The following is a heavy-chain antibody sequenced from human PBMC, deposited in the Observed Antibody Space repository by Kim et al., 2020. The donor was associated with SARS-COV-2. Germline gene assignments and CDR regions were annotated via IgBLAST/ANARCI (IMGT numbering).Heavy chain of an antibody. CDR2: IFHSGAA. CDR1: GGSINTANW. CDR3: TRERDRALDI. V-gene: IGHV4-4*02. J-gene: IGHJ3*02. Sequence: SETLSLTCTVSGGSINTANWWTWVRQPPGKGLEWIGEIFHSGAANYNPSLQSRVTLSLDNSKNHFSLEMTSETAADTAVYFCTRERDRALDIWGQGTTVT.